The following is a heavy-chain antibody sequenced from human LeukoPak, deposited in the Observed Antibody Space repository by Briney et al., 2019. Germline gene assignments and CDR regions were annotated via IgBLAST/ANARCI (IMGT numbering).Heavy chain of an antibody. V-gene: IGHV3-7*01. J-gene: IGHJ6*02. CDR2: IKQDGSEK. Sequence: GGSLRLSCAASGFTFSSHWMSWVREAPGKGLEWVANIKQDGSEKYYVGSVKGRFTISRDNAKNSLYLQMDSLRAEDTAVYYCARILVEQSINYYYGMDVWGQGTTVTVSS. CDR3: ARILVEQSINYYYGMDV. D-gene: IGHD2-8*02. CDR1: GFTFSSHW.